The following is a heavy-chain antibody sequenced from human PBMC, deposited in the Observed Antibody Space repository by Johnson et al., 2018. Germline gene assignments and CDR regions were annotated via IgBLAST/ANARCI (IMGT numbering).Heavy chain of an antibody. CDR2: ISYDGSNT. Sequence: QLVESGGGVVQPGRSLRLSCAASGFTFSAYGIHWVRQAPGKGLEWVAVISYDGSNTYYADSVKGRFTISRDNSKNTLYLQMNSLRAEATAVYYCAKDPSSSYYYYYYYRDVWGKGTTVTVSS. CDR1: GFTFSAYG. D-gene: IGHD6-6*01. CDR3: AKDPSSSYYYYYYYRDV. V-gene: IGHV3-30*18. J-gene: IGHJ6*03.